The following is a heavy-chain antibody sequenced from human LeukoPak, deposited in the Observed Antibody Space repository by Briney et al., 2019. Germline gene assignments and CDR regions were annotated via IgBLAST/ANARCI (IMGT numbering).Heavy chain of an antibody. CDR2: ISYDGSNK. V-gene: IGHV3-30*18. Sequence: GGSLRLSCAASGFTFSSYGMHWVRQAPGKGLEWVAVISYDGSNKYYADSVKGRFTISRDSSKNTLYLQMNSLRAEDTAVYYCAKVRPLAYCGGDCYFDYWGQGTLVTVSS. CDR3: AKVRPLAYCGGDCYFDY. J-gene: IGHJ4*02. CDR1: GFTFSSYG. D-gene: IGHD2-21*02.